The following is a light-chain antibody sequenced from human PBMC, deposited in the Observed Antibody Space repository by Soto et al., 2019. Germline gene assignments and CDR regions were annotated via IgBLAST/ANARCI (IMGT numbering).Light chain of an antibody. CDR1: PGIKND. CDR2: AAS. J-gene: IGKJ1*01. V-gene: IGKV1-6*01. CDR3: LQDYSYPRT. Sequence: AIQMTQSPSSLSASVGDRVTITCRASPGIKNDLSWYQQKPGKAPKILVYAASTLQSGVPSRFSGSGSGTDFTLAISSLQPEDFANYYCLQDYSYPRTFGQGTRVEIK.